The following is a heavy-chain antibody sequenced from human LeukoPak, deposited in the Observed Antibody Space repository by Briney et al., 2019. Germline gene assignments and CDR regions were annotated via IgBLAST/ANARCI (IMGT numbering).Heavy chain of an antibody. J-gene: IGHJ3*02. CDR3: AKSSSSYGNDALDI. D-gene: IGHD5-18*01. Sequence: GGSLRLSCAASGFTFDAYAMHWVRQAPGKGLEWVSVIRGGGAVAFYADSVKGRFAISGDNSRNTLYLHLNSLRADDTAVYYCAKSSSSYGNDALDIWGQGTMVTVSS. V-gene: IGHV3-23*01. CDR1: GFTFDAYA. CDR2: IRGGGAVA.